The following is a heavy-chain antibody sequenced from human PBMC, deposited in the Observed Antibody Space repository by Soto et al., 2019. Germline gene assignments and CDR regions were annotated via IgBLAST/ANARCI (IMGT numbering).Heavy chain of an antibody. V-gene: IGHV6-1*01. CDR3: ARGEQYSGRIFDY. Sequence: SQTLSLTCAITVDSVSSNSAGWSRVRQSPSRGLEWLGRTYYRSKWYYEYAVSVRGRITINPDTSKNQYSLQLNSVTPEDTAVYFCARGEQYSGRIFDYWGQGTLVTVSS. CDR2: TYYRSKWYY. D-gene: IGHD1-26*01. J-gene: IGHJ4*01. CDR1: VDSVSSNSAG.